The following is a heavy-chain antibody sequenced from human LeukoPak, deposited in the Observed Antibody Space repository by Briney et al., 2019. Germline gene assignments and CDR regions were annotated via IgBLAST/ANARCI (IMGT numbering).Heavy chain of an antibody. Sequence: SETLSLTCAVYGGSFSGYYWSWIRQPPGKGLEWIGEINHSGSTNYNPSLKSRVTISVDTSKNQFSLKLSSVTAADTAVYYCARGFLYYDFWSGFGLYYYTDVQGKGTTVTVSS. V-gene: IGHV4-34*01. D-gene: IGHD3-3*01. CDR1: GGSFSGYY. J-gene: IGHJ6*03. CDR3: ARGFLYYDFWSGFGLYYYTDV. CDR2: INHSGST.